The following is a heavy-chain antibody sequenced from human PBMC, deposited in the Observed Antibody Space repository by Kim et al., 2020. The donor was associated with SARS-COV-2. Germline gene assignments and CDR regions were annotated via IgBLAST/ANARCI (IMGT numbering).Heavy chain of an antibody. CDR1: GGSISSSNW. J-gene: IGHJ4*02. V-gene: IGHV4-4*02. Sequence: SETLSLTCAVSGGSISSSNWWSWVRQPPGKGLEWIGEIYHSGSTNYNPSLKSRVTISVDKSKNQFSLKLSSVTAADTAVYYCARVGGVTMIVNFDYWGQGTLVTVSS. D-gene: IGHD3-22*01. CDR2: IYHSGST. CDR3: ARVGGVTMIVNFDY.